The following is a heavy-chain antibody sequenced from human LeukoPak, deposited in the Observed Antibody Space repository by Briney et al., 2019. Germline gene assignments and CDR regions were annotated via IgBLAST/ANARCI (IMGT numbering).Heavy chain of an antibody. CDR1: GFTFSSYS. Sequence: PGGSLRLSCAASGFTFSSYSMNWVRQAPGKGLEWVSSISSSSSYIYYADSVKGRFTISRDNAKNSLYLQMNSLRAEDTAVYYCARDGYYYDSSGYYYSPPDAFDIWGQGTMVTVSS. D-gene: IGHD3-22*01. J-gene: IGHJ3*02. CDR2: ISSSSSYI. CDR3: ARDGYYYDSSGYYYSPPDAFDI. V-gene: IGHV3-21*01.